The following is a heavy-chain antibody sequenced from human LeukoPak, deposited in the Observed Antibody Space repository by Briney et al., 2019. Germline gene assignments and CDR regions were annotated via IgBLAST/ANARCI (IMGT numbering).Heavy chain of an antibody. J-gene: IGHJ4*02. Sequence: SVKVSCKASGGTFSSYAISWVRQAPGEGLEWMGRIIPILGIANYAQKFQGRVTITADKSTSTAYMELSSLRSEDTAVYYCAREFPNSGYSSSWYDYWGQGTLVTVSS. CDR2: IIPILGIA. CDR1: GGTFSSYA. CDR3: AREFPNSGYSSSWYDY. D-gene: IGHD6-13*01. V-gene: IGHV1-69*04.